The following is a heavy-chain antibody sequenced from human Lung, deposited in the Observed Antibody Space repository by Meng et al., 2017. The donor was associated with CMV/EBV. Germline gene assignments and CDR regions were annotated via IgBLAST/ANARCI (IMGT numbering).Heavy chain of an antibody. CDR1: GFTFSSYS. J-gene: IGHJ6*02. V-gene: IGHV3-21*01. CDR3: AREGGRAGTPGSYYYGMDV. CDR2: ISSSSSYI. Sequence: GEXXKISCAASGFTFSSYSMNWVRQAPGKGLEWVSSISSSSSYIYYADSVKGRFTISRDNAKNSLYLQMNSLRAEDTAVYYCAREGGRAGTPGSYYYGMDVWGQGXTVTVSS. D-gene: IGHD1-1*01.